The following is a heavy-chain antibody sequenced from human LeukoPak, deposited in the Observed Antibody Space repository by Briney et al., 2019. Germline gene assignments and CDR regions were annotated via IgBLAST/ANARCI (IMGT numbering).Heavy chain of an antibody. CDR1: GGSISSSNYY. CDR3: AGPLLTYYSDSSAYS. D-gene: IGHD3-22*01. V-gene: IGHV4-39*01. CDR2: IYYSGST. J-gene: IGHJ4*02. Sequence: PSETLSLTCSVSGGSISSSNYYWGWIRQPPGKGLEWIGIIYYSGSTSYNPSLKSRVTISIDTSKNQFSLKLTSVTAADTAVYYCAGPLLTYYSDSSAYSWGPGTLVTVSS.